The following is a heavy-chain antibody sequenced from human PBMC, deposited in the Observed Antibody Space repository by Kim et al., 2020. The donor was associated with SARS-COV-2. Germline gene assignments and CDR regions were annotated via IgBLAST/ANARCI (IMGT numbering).Heavy chain of an antibody. Sequence: GGSLRLSCAASGFTFSSYAMSWVRQAPGKGLEWVSAISGSGGSTYYADSVKGRFTISRDNSKNTLYLQMNSLRAEDTAVYYCAKNWDQVVGSGSYRHSTRTNWFDPWGQGTLVTVSS. CDR1: GFTFSSYA. CDR2: ISGSGGST. J-gene: IGHJ5*02. CDR3: AKNWDQVVGSGSYRHSTRTNWFDP. D-gene: IGHD3-10*01. V-gene: IGHV3-23*01.